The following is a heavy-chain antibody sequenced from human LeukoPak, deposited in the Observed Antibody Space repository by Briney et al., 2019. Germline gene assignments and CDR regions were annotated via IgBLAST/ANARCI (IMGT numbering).Heavy chain of an antibody. CDR3: ASRGWPLSLPPYSSGWYFDY. CDR1: VGTFSSYA. V-gene: IGHV1-69*13. J-gene: IGHJ4*02. D-gene: IGHD6-19*01. CDR2: IIPIFGTA. Sequence: ASVKVSCKSSVGTFSSYAISWVRQAPGQGLEWMGGIIPIFGTANYSQKFQGRVTITADESTSTAYIELSSLRSEDTAVYYCASRGWPLSLPPYSSGWYFDYWGQGTLVTVSS.